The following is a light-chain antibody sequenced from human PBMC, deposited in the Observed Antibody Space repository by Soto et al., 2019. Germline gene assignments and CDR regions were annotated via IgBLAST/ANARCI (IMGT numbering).Light chain of an antibody. CDR1: SGSIAGNF. CDR2: EDN. Sequence: NFMLTQPHSVSESPGKTVTISCTLSSGSIAGNFVQWFQQRPGSSPTTVIYEDNQRPSGVPDRFSGSIDSSSNSASLTISGLKTEDEAVYYCQSYDNSNRWVFGGGTKVTVL. J-gene: IGLJ3*02. CDR3: QSYDNSNRWV. V-gene: IGLV6-57*01.